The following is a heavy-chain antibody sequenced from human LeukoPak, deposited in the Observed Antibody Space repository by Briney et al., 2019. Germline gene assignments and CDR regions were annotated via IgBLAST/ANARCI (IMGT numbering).Heavy chain of an antibody. J-gene: IGHJ5*02. CDR3: AKDGRGWEPSPLA. D-gene: IGHD1-26*01. V-gene: IGHV3-33*03. CDR2: IWYDGSSK. Sequence: PGGSLRLSCAASGFTFSSFDMHWVRQAPGKGLEWVAVIWYDGSSKYYEDSVRGRFTISRDKSKNTLYLQMNSLRAEDTAVYYCAKDGRGWEPSPLAWGQGPLVTVSS. CDR1: GFTFSSFD.